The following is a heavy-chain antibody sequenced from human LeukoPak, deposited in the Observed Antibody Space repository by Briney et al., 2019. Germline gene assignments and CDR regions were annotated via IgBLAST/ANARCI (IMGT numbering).Heavy chain of an antibody. CDR1: GDSVSSNSVT. CDR2: TYYRSTWYN. V-gene: IGHV6-1*01. D-gene: IGHD2-2*01. J-gene: IGHJ5*02. Sequence: SQTLSLTCATSGDSVSSNSVTWNWIRQSPSRGLEWLGRTYYRSTWYNDYAVSVRGRITVNPDTSKNQFSLHLNSVTPEDTAVYYCARRLTQYDCFDPWGQGILVTVSS. CDR3: ARRLTQYDCFDP.